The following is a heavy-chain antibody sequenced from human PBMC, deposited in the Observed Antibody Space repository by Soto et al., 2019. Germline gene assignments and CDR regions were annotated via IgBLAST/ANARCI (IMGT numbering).Heavy chain of an antibody. J-gene: IGHJ4*02. Sequence: RLSCAASGFTFSSYAMSWVRQAPGKGLEWVSAISGSGGSTYYADSVKGRFTISRDNSKNTLYLQMNSLRAEDTAVYYCAKSRNYYGSGSYNYWGQGTLVTVSS. CDR2: ISGSGGST. CDR1: GFTFSSYA. V-gene: IGHV3-23*01. D-gene: IGHD3-10*01. CDR3: AKSRNYYGSGSYNY.